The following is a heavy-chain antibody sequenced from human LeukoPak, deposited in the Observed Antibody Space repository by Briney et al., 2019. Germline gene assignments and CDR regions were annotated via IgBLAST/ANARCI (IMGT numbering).Heavy chain of an antibody. J-gene: IGHJ4*02. CDR3: ARESSTTVTFDY. CDR1: GFTFSDYY. D-gene: IGHD4-17*01. Sequence: PGGSLRLSCAASGFTFSDYYMSWIRQAPGKGLEWVSYISSSGSTMYYADSVKGRFTISRDNAKNSLYLQMNSLRAEDTAVYYCARESSTTVTFDYWGQGTLVTVSS. CDR2: ISSSGSTM. V-gene: IGHV3-11*01.